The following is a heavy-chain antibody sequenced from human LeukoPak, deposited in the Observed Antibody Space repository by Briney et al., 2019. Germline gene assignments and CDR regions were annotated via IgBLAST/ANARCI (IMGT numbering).Heavy chain of an antibody. D-gene: IGHD6-19*01. CDR3: AKDRRLGAVAGGGAFDI. J-gene: IGHJ3*02. Sequence: GGSLRLSCAASGFTFSSYSINWVRQAPGKGLEWVSSISSSSSYIYYADSVKGRFTISRDNSKNTLYLQMNSLRAEDTAVYYCAKDRRLGAVAGGGAFDIWGQGTMVTVSS. CDR2: ISSSSSYI. V-gene: IGHV3-21*04. CDR1: GFTFSSYS.